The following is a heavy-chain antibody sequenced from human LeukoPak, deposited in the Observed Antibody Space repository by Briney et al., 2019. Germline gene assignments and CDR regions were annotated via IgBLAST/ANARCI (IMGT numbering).Heavy chain of an antibody. CDR1: GYTFTSYG. D-gene: IGHD6-19*01. Sequence: AASVKVSCKASGYTFTSYGISWVRQAPGQGLEWMGWISAYNGNTNYAQKFQGRVTITRDTSASTAYMELSSLRSEDTAVYYCARGAPIRVAVAATFDPWGQGTLVTVPS. V-gene: IGHV1-18*01. CDR3: ARGAPIRVAVAATFDP. CDR2: ISAYNGNT. J-gene: IGHJ5*02.